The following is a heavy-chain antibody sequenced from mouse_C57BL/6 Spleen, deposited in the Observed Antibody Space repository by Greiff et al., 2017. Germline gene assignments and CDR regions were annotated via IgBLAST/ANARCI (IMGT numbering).Heavy chain of an antibody. CDR1: GFTFSDYG. J-gene: IGHJ3*01. V-gene: IGHV5-17*01. CDR2: ISSGSSTI. CDR3: ARPDDYDGFAY. D-gene: IGHD2-4*01. Sequence: EVQGVEPGGGLVKPGGSLKLSCAASGFTFSDYGMHWVRQAPEKGLEWVAYISSGSSTIYYADTVKGRVTISRDNATNTLFLQMTRLRSEDTAMYYCARPDDYDGFAYWGQGTLVTVSA.